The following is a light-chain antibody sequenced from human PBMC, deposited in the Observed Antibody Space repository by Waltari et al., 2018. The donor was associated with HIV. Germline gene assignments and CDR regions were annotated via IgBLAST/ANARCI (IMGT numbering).Light chain of an antibody. V-gene: IGLV1-40*01. CDR1: SPNIGAGYD. Sequence: QSVLTQPPSVSGAPGQRVTISCPGSSPNIGAGYDVHWYQQLPGTAPKLLIHGNSNRPSGVPDRFSGSKSGTSASLAITGLQAEDEADYYCQSYDSSLSGSGVFGGGTKLTVL. J-gene: IGLJ3*02. CDR2: GNS. CDR3: QSYDSSLSGSGV.